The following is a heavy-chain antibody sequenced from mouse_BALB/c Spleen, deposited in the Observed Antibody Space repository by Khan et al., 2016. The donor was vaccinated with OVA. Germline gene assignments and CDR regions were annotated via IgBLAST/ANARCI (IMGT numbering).Heavy chain of an antibody. J-gene: IGHJ4*01. CDR2: IWSDGTS. CDR3: ARQPYYHYYIMDY. D-gene: IGHD1-1*02. CDR1: GFSLTDYG. V-gene: IGHV2-6-1*01. Sequence: VKLEVSGPGLVAPSQSLSITCTISGFSLTDYGIHWVRQPPGKGLVWLVVIWSDGTSTYNSALKSSLSISKDNSKSHVFLKMNRLQTDDTAMYYSARQPYYHYYIMDYWGQGTSVTVSS.